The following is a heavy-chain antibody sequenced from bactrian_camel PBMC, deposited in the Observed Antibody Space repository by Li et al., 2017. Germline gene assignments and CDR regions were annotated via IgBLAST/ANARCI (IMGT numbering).Heavy chain of an antibody. Sequence: QVQLVESGGGPVQAGGSLRLSCVTSGYTYSGLCMGWFRQAPGKEREGVAIIDSDDNTVYADSVKGRFTISKDNSKNTLFLQMNSLKLEDTAMYSCAAGWLGIDGYCLRELYKYWGQGTQVTVS. J-gene: IGHJ4*01. CDR3: AAGWLGIDGYCLRELYKY. D-gene: IGHD5*01. CDR2: IDSDDNT. CDR1: GYTYSGLC. V-gene: IGHV3S6*01.